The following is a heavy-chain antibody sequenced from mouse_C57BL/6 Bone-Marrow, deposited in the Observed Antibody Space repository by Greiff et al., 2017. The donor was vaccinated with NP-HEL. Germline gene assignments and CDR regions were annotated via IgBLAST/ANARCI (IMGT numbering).Heavy chain of an antibody. V-gene: IGHV5-6*01. CDR2: ISSGGSYT. J-gene: IGHJ3*01. CDR1: GFTFSSYG. CDR3: ARPRGFAY. Sequence: DVQLVESGGDLVKPGGSLKLSCAASGFTFSSYGMSWVRQTPDKRLEWVATISSGGSYTYYPDSVKGRFTISSDNAKNTLYLQMSSLKSEDTAMYYCARPRGFAYWGQGTLVTVSA.